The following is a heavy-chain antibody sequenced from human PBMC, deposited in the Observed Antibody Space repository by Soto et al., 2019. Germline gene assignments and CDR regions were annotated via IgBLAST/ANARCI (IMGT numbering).Heavy chain of an antibody. CDR2: IRSKSAGGTT. V-gene: IGHV3-15*07. CDR3: SHGYGQYFNS. CDR1: GVTLTNVW. D-gene: IGHD5-18*01. J-gene: IGHJ4*02. Sequence: VQLAESGGGLVKPGESLRLSCAVSGVTLTNVWMNWVRQAPGKGLEWVGRIRSKSAGGTTDYAAPVKGRFGISRDDSKNTLYLQMSSLESDDTAVYYCSHGYGQYFNSWGQGTLVTVSS.